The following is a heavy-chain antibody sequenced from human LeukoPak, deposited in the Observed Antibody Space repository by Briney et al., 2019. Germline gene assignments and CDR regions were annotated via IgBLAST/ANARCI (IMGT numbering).Heavy chain of an antibody. CDR2: IYTSGST. Sequence: PSQTLSLTCTVSGGSISSGSYYWSWIRQPAGKGLEWIGRIYTSGSTNYNPSLKSRVTISVDTSKNQFSLKLSSVTAADTAMYYCARVTSPRYYYYMDVWGKGTTVTVSS. D-gene: IGHD1-20*01. CDR1: GGSISSGSYY. CDR3: ARVTSPRYYYYMDV. V-gene: IGHV4-61*02. J-gene: IGHJ6*03.